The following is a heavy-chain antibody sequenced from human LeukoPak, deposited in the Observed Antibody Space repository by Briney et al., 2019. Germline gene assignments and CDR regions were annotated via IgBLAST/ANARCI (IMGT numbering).Heavy chain of an antibody. CDR1: GGSFSGYY. J-gene: IGHJ6*02. Sequence: SETLSLTCAVYGGSFSGYYWSWIRQPPGKGLEWIGEINHSGSTNYNPSLKSRVTISVDTSKNQFSLKLSSVTAADTAVYYCARGRGVIITVGLFYYYYGMDVWGQGTTVTVSS. CDR2: INHSGST. D-gene: IGHD3-10*01. V-gene: IGHV4-34*01. CDR3: ARGRGVIITVGLFYYYYGMDV.